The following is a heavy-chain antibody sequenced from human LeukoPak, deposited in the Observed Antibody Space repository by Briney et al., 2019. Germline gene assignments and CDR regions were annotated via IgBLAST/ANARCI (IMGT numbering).Heavy chain of an antibody. CDR3: ARSTAIVLMVYAIEFDY. J-gene: IGHJ4*02. CDR2: IYYSGST. Sequence: SETLSLTCTVSGGSISSSSYYWGWIRQPPGKGLEWIGSIYYSGSTYYNPSLKSRVTISVDTSKNQFSLKLSSVTAADTAVYYCARSTAIVLMVYAIEFDYWGQGTLVTVSS. CDR1: GGSISSSSYY. V-gene: IGHV4-39*01. D-gene: IGHD2-8*01.